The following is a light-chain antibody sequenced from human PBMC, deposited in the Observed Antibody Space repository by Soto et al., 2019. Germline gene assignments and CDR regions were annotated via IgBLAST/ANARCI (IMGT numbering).Light chain of an antibody. CDR2: QDS. Sequence: SYELTQPPSVSVSPGQTASITCSGDKLGDKYACWYQQKPGQSPVLVIYQDSKRPSGIPERFSGSNSGNTATLTISGTQAIDEADYYCQAWDSYVVFGGGTKLTVL. CDR1: KLGDKY. J-gene: IGLJ2*01. CDR3: QAWDSYVV. V-gene: IGLV3-1*01.